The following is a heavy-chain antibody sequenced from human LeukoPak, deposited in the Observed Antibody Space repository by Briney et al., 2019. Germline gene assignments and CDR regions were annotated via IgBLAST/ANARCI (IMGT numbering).Heavy chain of an antibody. Sequence: SQTLSLTCTVSGGSINSGDCYWSWIRQYPGKGLEWIGYIYYSGSPDYNTSLKSRVTISVDTSKNQFSLKLSSVSAADTAVFYCARMAYCGGGCYSSFDYWGQGTLVTVSS. D-gene: IGHD2-21*02. CDR2: IYYSGSP. J-gene: IGHJ4*02. V-gene: IGHV4-31*03. CDR1: GGSINSGDCY. CDR3: ARMAYCGGGCYSSFDY.